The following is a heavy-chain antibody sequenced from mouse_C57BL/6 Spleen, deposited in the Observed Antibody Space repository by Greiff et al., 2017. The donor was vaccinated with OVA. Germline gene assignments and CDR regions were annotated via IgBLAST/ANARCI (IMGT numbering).Heavy chain of an antibody. D-gene: IGHD4-1*01. CDR3: ARRANWDGAMDY. Sequence: EVKLVESGGGLVKPGGSLKLSCAASGFTFSDYGMHWVRQAPEKGLVWVAYISSGSSTIYYADTVKGRFTISRDNAKNTLFLQMTSLRSEDTAMYYCARRANWDGAMDYWGQGTSVTVSS. J-gene: IGHJ4*01. V-gene: IGHV5-17*01. CDR1: GFTFSDYG. CDR2: ISSGSSTI.